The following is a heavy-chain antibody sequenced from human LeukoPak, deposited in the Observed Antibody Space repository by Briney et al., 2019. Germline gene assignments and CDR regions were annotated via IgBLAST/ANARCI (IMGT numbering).Heavy chain of an antibody. V-gene: IGHV1-2*02. D-gene: IGHD5-18*01. CDR3: ARVEAMVYYYYYGMDV. CDR1: GYTFTGYY. Sequence: GASVKVSCKASGYTFTGYYMHWVRQAPGQGLEWMGWINPNSGGTNYAQKFQGRVTMTRDTSISTAYMELRRLRSDDTAVYYCARVEAMVYYYYYGMDVWGQGTTVTVSS. CDR2: INPNSGGT. J-gene: IGHJ6*02.